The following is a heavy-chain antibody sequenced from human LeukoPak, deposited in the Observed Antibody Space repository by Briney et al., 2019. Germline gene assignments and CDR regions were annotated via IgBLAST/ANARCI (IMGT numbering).Heavy chain of an antibody. CDR3: ARDWSSNLDY. V-gene: IGHV3-21*01. D-gene: IGHD4-11*01. Sequence: GGSLRLSCAASGFTFVSYSMNWVRQAPGKGLEWVSSVSSSSTYICYADSVKGRFTISRDNAKNSVYLQMNSLRAEDTAVYYCARDWSSNLDYWGQGTLVTVSS. CDR1: GFTFVSYS. CDR2: VSSSSTYI. J-gene: IGHJ4*02.